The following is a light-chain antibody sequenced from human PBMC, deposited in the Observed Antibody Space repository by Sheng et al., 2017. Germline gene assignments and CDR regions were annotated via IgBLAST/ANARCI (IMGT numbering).Light chain of an antibody. V-gene: IGLV1-51*01. J-gene: IGLJ3*02. CDR3: GTWDNSLAAGV. CDR1: GFNIGKKS. Sequence: QSVLTQPPSMSAAPGQKVTISCSGSGFNIGKKSVSWYQQLPGTAPKLLIYDNTERPSGIPDRFSASKSGTSATLDITGLQTGDEADYYCGTWDNSLAAGVFGGGTKLTVL. CDR2: DNT.